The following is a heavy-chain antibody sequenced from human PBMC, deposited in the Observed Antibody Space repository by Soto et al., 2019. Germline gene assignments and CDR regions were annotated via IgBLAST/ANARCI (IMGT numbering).Heavy chain of an antibody. CDR3: AREYCSGGSCYGGYFDY. Sequence: GGSLRLSCAASGFTFSSYSMNWVRQAPGKGLEWVSSISSSSSYIYYADSVKGRFTISRDNAKNSLYLQMNSLRAEDTAVYYCAREYCSGGSCYGGYFDYWGQGT. CDR2: ISSSSSYI. D-gene: IGHD2-15*01. CDR1: GFTFSSYS. J-gene: IGHJ4*02. V-gene: IGHV3-21*01.